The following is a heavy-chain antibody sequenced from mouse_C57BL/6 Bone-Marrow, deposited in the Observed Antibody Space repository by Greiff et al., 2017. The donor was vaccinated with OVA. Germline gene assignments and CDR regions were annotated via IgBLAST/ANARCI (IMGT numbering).Heavy chain of an antibody. V-gene: IGHV1-64*01. CDR3: ARVDDYAMDY. Sequence: QVQLQQPGAELVKPGASVKLSCKASGYTFTSYWMHWVKQRPGPGLEWIGMIHPNSGSTNYNEKFKSKATLTVDKSSSTAYMQLSSLTSEDSAVYYCARVDDYAMDYWGQGTSVTVSS. CDR2: IHPNSGST. J-gene: IGHJ4*01. CDR1: GYTFTSYW.